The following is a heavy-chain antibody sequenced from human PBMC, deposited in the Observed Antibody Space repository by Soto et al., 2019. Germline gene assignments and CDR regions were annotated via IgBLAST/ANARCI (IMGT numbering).Heavy chain of an antibody. Sequence: GGSLRLSCAASGFTFSSYSMNWVRQAPGKGLEWVSYISSSSSTIYYADSVKGRFTISRDNAKNSLYLQMNSLRDEDTAVYYCARDYPSNYYDSSGYYDAFDIWGQGTMVTVSS. J-gene: IGHJ3*02. CDR1: GFTFSSYS. CDR3: ARDYPSNYYDSSGYYDAFDI. V-gene: IGHV3-48*02. D-gene: IGHD3-22*01. CDR2: ISSSSSTI.